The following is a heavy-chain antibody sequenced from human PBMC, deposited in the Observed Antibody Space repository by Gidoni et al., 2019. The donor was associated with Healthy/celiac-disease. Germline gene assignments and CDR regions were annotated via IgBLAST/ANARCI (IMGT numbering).Heavy chain of an antibody. J-gene: IGHJ6*02. Sequence: EVQLVETGGGLIQPGGSLRLSCAASGFTVSSNYISWVRQAPGTGREWVSVIYSGGSTYYADSLKGRFTISRDNSKNTLYLQMNSLRAEDTAVYYCARDLGSSGWASFTGMDVWGQGTTVTVSS. V-gene: IGHV3-53*02. CDR1: GFTVSSNY. D-gene: IGHD6-19*01. CDR3: ARDLGSSGWASFTGMDV. CDR2: IYSGGST.